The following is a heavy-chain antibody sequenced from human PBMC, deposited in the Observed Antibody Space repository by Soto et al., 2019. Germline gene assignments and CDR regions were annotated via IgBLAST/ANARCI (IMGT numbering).Heavy chain of an antibody. V-gene: IGHV4-4*02. CDR2: VDHSGST. CDR3: ARASRILTMVRGVRNWFDP. D-gene: IGHD3-10*01. J-gene: IGHJ5*02. Sequence: QVQLQESGPGLVKPSGTLSLTCAVSGGSISSSNWWSWVRQPPGKGLEWIGEVDHSGSTNYNPYLESRVTISVVKSKNPFSLKLSSVTAAETAVYYCARASRILTMVRGVRNWFDPWGQGTLVTVSS. CDR1: GGSISSSNW.